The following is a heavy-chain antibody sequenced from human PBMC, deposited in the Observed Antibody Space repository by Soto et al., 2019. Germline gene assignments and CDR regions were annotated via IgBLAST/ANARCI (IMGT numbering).Heavy chain of an antibody. V-gene: IGHV4-34*01. D-gene: IGHD3-9*01. J-gene: IGHJ3*02. CDR1: GGSFSTYY. CDR3: ARGGSNDWQVAFDI. Sequence: LSLTCVVSGGSFSTYYYNWIRRPPGKGLEWIGEINHSGSNNYSPSLKSRVTMSLDTSKNQFSLKLTSVTAADTAVYYCARGGSNDWQVAFDIWGQGTMVTVSS. CDR2: INHSGSN.